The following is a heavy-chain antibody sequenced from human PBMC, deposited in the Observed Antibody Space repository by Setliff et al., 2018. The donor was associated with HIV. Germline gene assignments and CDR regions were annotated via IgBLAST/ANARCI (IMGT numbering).Heavy chain of an antibody. V-gene: IGHV1-2*02. CDR2: INPNSGAT. Sequence: ASVKVSCKASGYTFSGYYLHWVRRAPGQGLEWMGWINPNSGATNYAQSFQGRVTMTRDTSISTAYMDLSSPTSDDTAVYYCALASIVSTARWNHWGRGTTVTVS. CDR3: ALASIVSTARWNH. J-gene: IGHJ4*02. D-gene: IGHD1-26*01. CDR1: GYTFSGYY.